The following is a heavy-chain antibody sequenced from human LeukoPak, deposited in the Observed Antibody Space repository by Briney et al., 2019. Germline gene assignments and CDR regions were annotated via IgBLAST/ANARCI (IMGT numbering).Heavy chain of an antibody. J-gene: IGHJ4*02. D-gene: IGHD3-3*01. CDR3: ARGGHYDFWSGYGY. CDR1: GFTFDDYG. V-gene: IGHV3-20*04. Sequence: GGSLRLSCAASGFTFDDYGMSWVRQAPGKGLEWVSGINWNGGSTGYADSVKGRFTISRDNAKNSLYLQMNSLRAEDTALYYCARGGHYDFWSGYGYWGQGTLVTVSS. CDR2: INWNGGST.